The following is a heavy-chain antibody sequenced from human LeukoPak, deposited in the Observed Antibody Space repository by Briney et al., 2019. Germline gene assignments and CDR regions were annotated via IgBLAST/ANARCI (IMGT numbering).Heavy chain of an antibody. V-gene: IGHV4-34*01. CDR2: INHSGST. J-gene: IGHJ5*02. CDR1: GGSFSGYY. CDR3: ARVLRYYGSGSYYNVAQNWFDP. Sequence: SETLSLTCAVYGGSFSGYYWSWIRQPPGKGLEWIGEINHSGSTNYSPSLKSRVTISVDTSKIQFSLKLSSVTAADTAVYYCARVLRYYGSGSYYNVAQNWFDPWGQGTLVTVSS. D-gene: IGHD3-10*01.